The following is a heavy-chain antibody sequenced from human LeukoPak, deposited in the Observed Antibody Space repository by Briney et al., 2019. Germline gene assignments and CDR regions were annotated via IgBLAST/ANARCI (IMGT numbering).Heavy chain of an antibody. V-gene: IGHV4-4*07. D-gene: IGHD2-2*01. Sequence: SETLSLTCTVSGGSISSYYWSWIRQPAGKGLEWIGRIYTSGSTNYNPSLKSRVTIPVDTSKNQFSLKLSSVTAADTAVYYCARDGGFVVVPAVKSHDAFDIWGQGTMVTVSS. CDR1: GGSISSYY. CDR2: IYTSGST. CDR3: ARDGGFVVVPAVKSHDAFDI. J-gene: IGHJ3*02.